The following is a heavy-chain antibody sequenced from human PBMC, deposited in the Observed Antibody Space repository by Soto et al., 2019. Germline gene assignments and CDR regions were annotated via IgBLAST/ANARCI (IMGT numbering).Heavy chain of an antibody. Sequence: EVQLVESGGGLVKPGGSLRLSCVGSGFTFIDAWMSWVHQAPGKGLEWVGRLKSETDGGTADYAAPVEGRFNISRDDSKNTLYLQMNSLKSEDTAVYYCMTAPGLNVLFWGQGALVTVSS. CDR3: MTAPGLNVLF. CDR1: GFTFIDAW. CDR2: LKSETDGGTA. J-gene: IGHJ4*02. V-gene: IGHV3-15*01. D-gene: IGHD3-16*01.